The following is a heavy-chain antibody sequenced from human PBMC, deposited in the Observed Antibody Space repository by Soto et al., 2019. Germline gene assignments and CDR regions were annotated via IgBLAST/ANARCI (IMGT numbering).Heavy chain of an antibody. V-gene: IGHV3-30-3*01. CDR2: ISYDGSNK. CDR3: AREVGATSSDAFDI. J-gene: IGHJ3*02. Sequence: QVQLVESGGGVVQPGRSLRLSCAASGFTFSSYAMHWVRQAPGKGLEWVAVISYDGSNKYYADSVKGRFTISRDNSKNTLYLQMNSLRAEDTAVYYCAREVGATSSDAFDIWGQGTMVTVSS. D-gene: IGHD1-26*01. CDR1: GFTFSSYA.